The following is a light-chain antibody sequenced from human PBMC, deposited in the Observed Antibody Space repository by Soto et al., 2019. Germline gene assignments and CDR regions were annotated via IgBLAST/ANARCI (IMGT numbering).Light chain of an antibody. Sequence: EIVMTQSPATLSVSPGERVTLSCTASQSVSNNLAWYQQRPGQAPSLLIYDASTRATGSPARFSGSGSGTEFTLTISGLQSEDFAVYYCQQYNNWPPCTFGQGTKLEIK. J-gene: IGKJ2*02. CDR3: QQYNNWPPCT. CDR2: DAS. V-gene: IGKV3-15*01. CDR1: QSVSNN.